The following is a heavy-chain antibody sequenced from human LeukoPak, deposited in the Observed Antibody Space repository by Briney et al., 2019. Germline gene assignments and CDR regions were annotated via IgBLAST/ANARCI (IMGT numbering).Heavy chain of an antibody. D-gene: IGHD4-17*01. CDR2: TYYRSKWYN. CDR1: GDSVSRNSAA. V-gene: IGHV6-1*01. CDR3: ARGNGDYPFTWYFDL. J-gene: IGHJ2*01. Sequence: SQTRSLTCAISGDSVSRNSAAWNWIRQSPSRGLEWLGRTYYRSKWYNDYAVSVKSRITINPDTSKNQFSLQLNSVTPEDTAVYYCARGNGDYPFTWYFDLWGRGTLVTVSS.